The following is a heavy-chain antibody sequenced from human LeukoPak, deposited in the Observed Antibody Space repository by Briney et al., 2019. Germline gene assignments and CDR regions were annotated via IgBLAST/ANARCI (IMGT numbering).Heavy chain of an antibody. V-gene: IGHV4-34*01. Sequence: PSETLSLTCAVYGGSFSGYYWTWIRQPPGKGLEWIGEINHSGSTNYNPSLKSRVTISVDTSKNQFSLELSSVTAADTAVYYCARGRITMVRGPSSVWGQGTTVTVSS. CDR2: INHSGST. D-gene: IGHD3-10*01. J-gene: IGHJ6*02. CDR1: GGSFSGYY. CDR3: ARGRITMVRGPSSV.